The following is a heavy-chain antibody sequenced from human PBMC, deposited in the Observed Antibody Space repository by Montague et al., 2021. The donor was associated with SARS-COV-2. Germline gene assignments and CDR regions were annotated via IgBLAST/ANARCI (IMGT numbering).Heavy chain of an antibody. CDR2: INHGGST. CDR1: GGSFNDYY. V-gene: IGHV4-34*01. Sequence: SETLSLTCAVYGGSFNDYYWSWIRQPPGKGLEWIGEINHGGSTNYSPSLKSRVTISVDTSKNQFSLKLSSVTAADTAVYYCARGLHMRWFGESINWFDPWGQGTLVTVSS. J-gene: IGHJ5*02. D-gene: IGHD3-10*01. CDR3: ARGLHMRWFGESINWFDP.